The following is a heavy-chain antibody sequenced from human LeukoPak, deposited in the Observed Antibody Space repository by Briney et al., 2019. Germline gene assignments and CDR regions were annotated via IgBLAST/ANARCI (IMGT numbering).Heavy chain of an antibody. Sequence: GGSLRLSCVASGFTFGKYWMSWVRQAPGKGLEWVANMKLDGSEKNYVNSVKGRFTISRDNTKNSLYLQMNSLRAEDTAVFYCARDQYDTWSRRGNFDSWGQGTLVIVSS. CDR2: MKLDGSEK. J-gene: IGHJ4*02. D-gene: IGHD3-3*01. CDR3: ARDQYDTWSRRGNFDS. V-gene: IGHV3-7*03. CDR1: GFTFGKYW.